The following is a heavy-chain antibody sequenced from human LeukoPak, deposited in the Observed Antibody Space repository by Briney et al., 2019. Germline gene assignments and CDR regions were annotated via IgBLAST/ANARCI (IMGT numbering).Heavy chain of an antibody. Sequence: PSETLSLTCTVSGGSISSDYWSWIRQPPGKGLECIGYISYSGSTNSNPSLKSRVTISIDTSKNQFSLKLTSVTATDTAVYYCARTPRSGVWTGYYVWFDPWGQGTLVTVSS. V-gene: IGHV4-59*08. CDR3: ARTPRSGVWTGYYVWFDP. J-gene: IGHJ5*02. CDR1: GGSISSDY. D-gene: IGHD3/OR15-3a*01. CDR2: ISYSGST.